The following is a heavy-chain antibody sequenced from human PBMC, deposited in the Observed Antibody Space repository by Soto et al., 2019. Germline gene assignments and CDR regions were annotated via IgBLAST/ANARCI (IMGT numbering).Heavy chain of an antibody. J-gene: IGHJ4*02. V-gene: IGHV1-69*01. CDR3: ARGSIAAASYFDY. D-gene: IGHD6-6*01. Sequence: QVQLVQSGAEVKKPGSSVKVSCKASGGTFSNFAISWVRQAPGQGLEWMGSIIPMFGAANYAQKFQGKVTITADESTTTVYMELNNLRSEYTAGYFCARGSIAAASYFDYWGQGTLITLSS. CDR2: IIPMFGAA. CDR1: GGTFSNFA.